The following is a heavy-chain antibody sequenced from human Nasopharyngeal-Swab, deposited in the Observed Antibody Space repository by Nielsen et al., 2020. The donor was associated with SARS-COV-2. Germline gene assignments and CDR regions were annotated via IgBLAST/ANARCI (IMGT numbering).Heavy chain of an antibody. Sequence: GGSLRLSCAASGFTFDGYAMHWVRQAPGKGLEWVSGISWNSGSIGYADSVKGRFTISRDNAKNSLYLQMNSLRAEDTALYYCAKESVYGDYVHGAFDIWGQGTMVTVSS. V-gene: IGHV3-9*01. CDR2: ISWNSGSI. D-gene: IGHD4-17*01. J-gene: IGHJ3*02. CDR3: AKESVYGDYVHGAFDI. CDR1: GFTFDGYA.